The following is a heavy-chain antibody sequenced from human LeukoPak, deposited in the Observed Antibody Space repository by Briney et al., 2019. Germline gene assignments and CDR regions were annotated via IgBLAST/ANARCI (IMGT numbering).Heavy chain of an antibody. V-gene: IGHV1-8*01. Sequence: AASVKVSCKASGYTFTSYDINWVRQATGQGLEWMGWMNPNSGNTGYAQKFQGRVTMTRNTSISTAYMELRSLGSDETAVYYCARVDLLTGYYFFDYWGQGTLVTVSS. D-gene: IGHD3-9*01. CDR2: MNPNSGNT. CDR3: ARVDLLTGYYFFDY. J-gene: IGHJ4*02. CDR1: GYTFTSYD.